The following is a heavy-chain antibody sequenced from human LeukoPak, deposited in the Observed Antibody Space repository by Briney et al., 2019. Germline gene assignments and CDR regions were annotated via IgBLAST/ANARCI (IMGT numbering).Heavy chain of an antibody. CDR3: ARILVRGIWSIDY. V-gene: IGHV1-8*01. CDR2: MNPNSGNT. CDR1: GYTFTSYD. J-gene: IGHJ4*02. D-gene: IGHD3-10*01. Sequence: GASVKVSCKASGYTFTSYDINWVRQATGQGLEWMGWMNPNSGNTGYAQKFQGRVTMTRDTSISTAYMELSRLRSDDTAVYYCARILVRGIWSIDYWGQGTLVTVSS.